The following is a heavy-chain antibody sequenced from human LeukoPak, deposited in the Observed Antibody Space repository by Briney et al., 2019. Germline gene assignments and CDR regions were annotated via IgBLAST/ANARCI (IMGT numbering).Heavy chain of an antibody. Sequence: SETLSLTCTVSGGSISSGGYYWSWIRQHPGKGLEWIGYIYYSGSTYYNPSLKSRVTISVDTSKNQFSLKLSSVTAADTAVYYCARTDSSGYQRDCFDYWGQETLVTVSS. CDR1: GGSISSGGYY. V-gene: IGHV4-31*03. CDR2: IYYSGST. CDR3: ARTDSSGYQRDCFDY. J-gene: IGHJ4*02. D-gene: IGHD3-22*01.